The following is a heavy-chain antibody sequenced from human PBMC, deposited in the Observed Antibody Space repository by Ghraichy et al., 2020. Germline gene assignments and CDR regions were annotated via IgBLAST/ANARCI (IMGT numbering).Heavy chain of an antibody. CDR1: GFTSGNFW. D-gene: IGHD3-16*01. CDR2: INFDGSTT. J-gene: IGHJ4*02. CDR3: ARASPNWGGFDY. V-gene: IGHV3-74*01. Sequence: GGSLRLSCAASGFTSGNFWMHWVRQAPGKGLVWVSRINFDGSTTNYADSVKGRFTISRDNAKNTLYLQMNNLRAEDTAVYYCARASPNWGGFDYWGQGTLVTVFS.